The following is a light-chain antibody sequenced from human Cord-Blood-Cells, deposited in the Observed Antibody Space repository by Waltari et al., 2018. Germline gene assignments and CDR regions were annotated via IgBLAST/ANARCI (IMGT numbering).Light chain of an antibody. CDR3: QQYYSYPGT. J-gene: IGKJ1*01. Sequence: AIRMTQSPSSFSASTGDRVTITCRASQGISSYLALYQQKPGKAPKLLIYAASTLQSGVPSRFSGSGSGTDFTLTISCLQSEDFATYYCQQYYSYPGTFGQGTKVEIK. CDR1: QGISSY. V-gene: IGKV1-8*01. CDR2: AAS.